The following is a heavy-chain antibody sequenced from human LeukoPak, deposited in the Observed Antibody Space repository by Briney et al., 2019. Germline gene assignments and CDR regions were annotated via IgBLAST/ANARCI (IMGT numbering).Heavy chain of an antibody. D-gene: IGHD4/OR15-4a*01. CDR3: AKVSLNMVNDAFDI. J-gene: IGHJ3*02. Sequence: QTGGSLRLSCAGSGFSFSSHGMNWVRQAPGKGLEWVSGISPSGDITYYTDSVRGRFTISRDNSKNTLYLQMNSLRAEDTAMYYCAKVSLNMVNDAFDIWGQGTMVSVSS. CDR2: ISPSGDIT. V-gene: IGHV3-23*01. CDR1: GFSFSSHG.